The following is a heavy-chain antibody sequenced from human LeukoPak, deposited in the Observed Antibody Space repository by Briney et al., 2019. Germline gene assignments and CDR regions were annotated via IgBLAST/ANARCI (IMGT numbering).Heavy chain of an antibody. CDR2: MNPNSGNT. J-gene: IGHJ3*01. Sequence: GASVKVSCKASGYTFTSYDINWVRQATGQGLEWMGWMNPNSGNTGYAQKFQGRVTITRNTSISTAYMEVSSLRPEDMAVYYCARERGIRDAFDLWGQGTMVTVSS. D-gene: IGHD1-14*01. CDR3: ARERGIRDAFDL. CDR1: GYTFTSYD. V-gene: IGHV1-8*03.